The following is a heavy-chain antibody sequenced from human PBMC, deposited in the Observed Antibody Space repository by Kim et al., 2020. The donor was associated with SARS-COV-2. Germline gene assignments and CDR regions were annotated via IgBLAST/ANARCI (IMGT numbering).Heavy chain of an antibody. J-gene: IGHJ2*01. CDR3: ARGYDRGWTYWYFDL. CDR1: GGSISNYY. Sequence: SETLSLTCTVSGGSISNYYWSWIRQPPGKGLEWIGYIYYSANTNYNPSLKSRVTISVDTSKNQFSLRLTSVTAADTAVYYCARGYDRGWTYWYFDLWGRGTLVTVSS. CDR2: IYYSANT. D-gene: IGHD6-19*01. V-gene: IGHV4-59*01.